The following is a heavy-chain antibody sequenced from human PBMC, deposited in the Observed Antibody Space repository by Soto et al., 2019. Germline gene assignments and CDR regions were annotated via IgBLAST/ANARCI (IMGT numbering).Heavy chain of an antibody. CDR2: TSNDGKKV. Sequence: QVQLVESGGDVVQPGTYLRVSCEVSGFSLSSYAIHWVRQAPGKGLEWVAVTSNDGKKVSYADSVKGRFTVSRDKSKNTVCLRISSVRSEDTAVYFCVKAVQLFVVVIFACLDSWGQGSLVTVSA. CDR1: GFSLSSYA. J-gene: IGHJ4*02. V-gene: IGHV3-30*18. D-gene: IGHD2-21*01. CDR3: VKAVQLFVVVIFACLDS.